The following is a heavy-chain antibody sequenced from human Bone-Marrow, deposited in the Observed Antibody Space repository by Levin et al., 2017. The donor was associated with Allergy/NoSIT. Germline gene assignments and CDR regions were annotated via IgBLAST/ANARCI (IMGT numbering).Heavy chain of an antibody. CDR3: ASGYSGYRVIDY. J-gene: IGHJ4*02. D-gene: IGHD5-12*01. V-gene: IGHV4-34*01. CDR1: GGSFSGYY. Sequence: PGGSLRLSCAVYGGSFSGYYWSWIRQPPGKGLEWIGEINHSGSTNYNPSLKSRVTISVDTSKNQFSLKLSSVTAADTAVYYCASGYSGYRVIDYWGQGTLVTVSS. CDR2: INHSGST.